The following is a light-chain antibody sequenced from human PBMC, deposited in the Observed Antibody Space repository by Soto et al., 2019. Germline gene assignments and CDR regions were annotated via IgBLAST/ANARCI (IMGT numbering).Light chain of an antibody. CDR3: ISYTNRKSYV. CDR2: DVS. J-gene: IGLJ1*01. CDR1: SSDVGTYDF. Sequence: QSVLTQPRSVSGSPGQSVTISCTGTSSDVGTYDFVSWYQQHPGKAPRLMIFDVSKRPSGVSDRFSGSKSGITASLTISGLQTEDEADYYCISYTNRKSYVFGTGTKLTVL. V-gene: IGLV2-11*01.